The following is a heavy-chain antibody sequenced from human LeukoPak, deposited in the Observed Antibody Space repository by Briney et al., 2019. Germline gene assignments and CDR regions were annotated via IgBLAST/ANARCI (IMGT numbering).Heavy chain of an antibody. CDR1: GFTFSSYA. CDR3: VPASIAAIDY. Sequence: GSLRLSCAASGFTFSSYAMSWVRQAPGKGLEWVSAISGSGGSTYYADSVKGRFTISRDNSKNTLYLQMNSLRAEDTAVYYCVPASIAAIDYWGQGTLVTVSS. CDR2: ISGSGGST. V-gene: IGHV3-23*01. D-gene: IGHD6-6*01. J-gene: IGHJ4*02.